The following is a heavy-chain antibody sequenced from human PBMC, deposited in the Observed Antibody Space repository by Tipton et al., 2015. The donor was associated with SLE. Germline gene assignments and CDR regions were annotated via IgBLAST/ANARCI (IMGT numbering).Heavy chain of an antibody. V-gene: IGHV4-59*12. CDR1: GGSISGYY. Sequence: TLSLTCTVSGGSISGYYWSWIRQPPGKGLEWIGYIYYSGSTIHNPSLKSRVTMSVDTSKNQFSLKLSSVTAADTAVYYCAREPRSGYHDYWGQGTLVIVSS. J-gene: IGHJ4*02. D-gene: IGHD3-3*01. CDR2: IYYSGST. CDR3: AREPRSGYHDY.